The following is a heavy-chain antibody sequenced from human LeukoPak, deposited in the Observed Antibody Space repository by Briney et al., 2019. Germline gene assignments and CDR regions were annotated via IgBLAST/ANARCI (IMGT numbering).Heavy chain of an antibody. J-gene: IGHJ3*02. CDR3: ARSYFSAGAFDI. V-gene: IGHV4-38-2*01. D-gene: IGHD2/OR15-2a*01. CDR2: VYHSGST. CDR1: GYSIRTGYY. Sequence: SQTLSLTCDVSGYSIRTGYYWGWVRQPPGKDLEWIGSVYHSGSTYYNPSLQSRVNILVDTSKNQFSLSLTSVTAADTAVYYCARSYFSAGAFDIWGQGTMVTVSS.